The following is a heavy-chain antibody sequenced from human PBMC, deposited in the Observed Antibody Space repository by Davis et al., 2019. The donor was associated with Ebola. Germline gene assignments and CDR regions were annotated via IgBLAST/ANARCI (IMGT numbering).Heavy chain of an antibody. D-gene: IGHD3-16*02. CDR3: VRGNDYIRGSFLYAQYFEY. CDR2: ISAYNGNT. V-gene: IGHV1-18*01. J-gene: IGHJ4*02. Sequence: ASVKVSCKASGYTFTNYGITWVRQAPGQGLEWMGWISAYNGNTYYAHKVQDRVTMTKDTATGTAYMELRSLTSDDTAVYYCVRGNDYIRGSFLYAQYFEYWGQGTLVSVSS. CDR1: GYTFTNYG.